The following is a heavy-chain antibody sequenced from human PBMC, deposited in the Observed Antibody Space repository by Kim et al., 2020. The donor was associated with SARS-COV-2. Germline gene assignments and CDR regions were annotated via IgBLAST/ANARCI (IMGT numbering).Heavy chain of an antibody. J-gene: IGHJ5*02. CDR2: ISYDGSNK. Sequence: GGSLRLSCAASGFTFSSYGMHWVRQAPGKGLEWVAVISYDGSNKYYADSVKGRFTISRDNSKNTLYLQMNSLRAEDTAVYYCAREYYYDSSGYHNWFDPWGQGTLVTVSS. CDR1: GFTFSSYG. D-gene: IGHD3-22*01. CDR3: AREYYYDSSGYHNWFDP. V-gene: IGHV3-33*05.